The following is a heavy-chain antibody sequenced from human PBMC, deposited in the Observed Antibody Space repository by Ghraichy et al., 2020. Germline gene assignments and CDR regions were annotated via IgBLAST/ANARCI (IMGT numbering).Heavy chain of an antibody. V-gene: IGHV3-23*01. CDR3: ALGYCTNGVCYTLHAFDI. CDR1: GFTFSSYA. CDR2: ISGSGGST. Sequence: GESLRLSCAASGFTFSSYAMSWVRQAPGKGLEWVSAISGSGGSTYYADSVKGRFTISRDNSKNTLYLQMNSLRAEDTAVYYCALGYCTNGVCYTLHAFDIWGQGTMVTVSS. J-gene: IGHJ3*02. D-gene: IGHD2-8*01.